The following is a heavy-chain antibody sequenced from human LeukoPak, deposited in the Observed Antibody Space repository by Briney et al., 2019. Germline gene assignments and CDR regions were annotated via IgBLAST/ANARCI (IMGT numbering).Heavy chain of an antibody. J-gene: IGHJ6*03. V-gene: IGHV4-59*01. Sequence: TSETLSLTCTVSGGSISSYYWSWIRQPPGKGLEWIGYIYYSGSTNYNPSLKSRVTISVDTSKNQFSLKLSSVTAADTAVYYCARDRAGDYGDYAYYYYMDVWGKGTTVTVSS. CDR3: ARDRAGDYGDYAYYYYMDV. CDR1: GGSISSYY. D-gene: IGHD4-17*01. CDR2: IYYSGST.